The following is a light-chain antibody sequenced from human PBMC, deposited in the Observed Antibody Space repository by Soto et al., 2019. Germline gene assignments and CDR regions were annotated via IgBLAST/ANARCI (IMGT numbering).Light chain of an antibody. Sequence: EIVLTQSPGTLSLSPGEGATLSCRASQSVTSSFLAWHQHKPGRAPRLLIYSASSRATGIPDRFSGSGSGTDFTLTISRLEPEDFAVYYCQQYSSSPYTFGQGTRLEIK. J-gene: IGKJ5*01. V-gene: IGKV3-20*01. CDR1: QSVTSSF. CDR3: QQYSSSPYT. CDR2: SAS.